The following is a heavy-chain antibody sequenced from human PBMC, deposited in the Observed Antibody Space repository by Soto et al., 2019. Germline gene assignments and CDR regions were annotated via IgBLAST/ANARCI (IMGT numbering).Heavy chain of an antibody. CDR3: ARDSATQRRRPWYFDL. CDR1: GFTFSNYA. V-gene: IGHV3-30-3*01. J-gene: IGHJ2*01. CDR2: VSYDGTNQ. Sequence: QVQLVESGGGVGHPGRSLRLSCAASGFTFSNYAMHWVRETPGKGLEWVAIVSYDGTNQYYADSVKGRFTISRDNSEKTLYLQMNSLRAEDTAMYYCARDSATQRRRPWYFDLWGRGTLVTVSS.